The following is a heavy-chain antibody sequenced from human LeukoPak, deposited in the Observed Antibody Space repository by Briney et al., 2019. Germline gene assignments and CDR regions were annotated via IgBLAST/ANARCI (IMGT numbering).Heavy chain of an antibody. V-gene: IGHV4-30-2*01. CDR3: ARGYEKFGELSPLSY. J-gene: IGHJ4*02. CDR2: IYHSGST. CDR1: GGSISSGGYS. D-gene: IGHD3-10*01. Sequence: PSQTLSLTCAVSGGSISSGGYSWSWIRQPPGKGLEWIGYIYHSGSTYYNPSLKSRVTISVDTSKNQFSLKLSSVTAADTAVYYCARGYEKFGELSPLSYWGQGTLVTVSS.